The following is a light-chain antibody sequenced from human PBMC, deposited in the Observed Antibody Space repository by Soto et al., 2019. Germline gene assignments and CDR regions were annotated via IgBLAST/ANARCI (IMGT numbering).Light chain of an antibody. Sequence: EIVMTQSPATLSVSPGERATLSCRASQSVSSNLAWYQQKPGQAPRLLIYGASTRATGIPARFSGSGSGTDFTLTISRLEPEDFAVFYCQHHGSSLTWTFGQGTKVDIK. CDR3: QHHGSSLTWT. J-gene: IGKJ1*01. CDR2: GAS. CDR1: QSVSSN. V-gene: IGKV3-15*01.